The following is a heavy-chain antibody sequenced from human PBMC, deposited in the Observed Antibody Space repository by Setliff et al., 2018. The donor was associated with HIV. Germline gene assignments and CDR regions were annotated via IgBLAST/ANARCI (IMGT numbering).Heavy chain of an antibody. CDR2: IFNSGQT. V-gene: IGHV4-38-2*01. D-gene: IGHD3-22*01. CDR3: ARSAYDSSGLPY. CDR1: GYYISGGYY. J-gene: IGHJ4*02. Sequence: SSETLSLTCAVSGYYISGGYYWCWIRQSPGKGLEWIGCIFNSGQTYYNPSLNSRIAISMDTSENQFSLKLSSVTSADTAVYFCARSAYDSSGLPYWGQGTLVTVSS.